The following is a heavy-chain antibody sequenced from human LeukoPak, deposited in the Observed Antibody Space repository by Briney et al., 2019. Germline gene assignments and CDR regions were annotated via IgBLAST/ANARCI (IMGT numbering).Heavy chain of an antibody. J-gene: IGHJ4*02. CDR2: ISGSAHKI. CDR1: GITFSDYA. CDR3: AGRVTGYSSGYVY. D-gene: IGHD5-18*01. Sequence: GGSLRLSCVASGITFSDYAVSWVRQAPEKGLDWVSVISGSAHKIRYADSVKGRFTISRDNSENIVYLQMNNLRAEDTAVYYCAGRVTGYSSGYVYWGQGTLVTVSS. V-gene: IGHV3-23*01.